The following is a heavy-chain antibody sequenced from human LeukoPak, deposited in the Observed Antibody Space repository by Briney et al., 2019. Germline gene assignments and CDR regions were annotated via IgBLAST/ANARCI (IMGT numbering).Heavy chain of an antibody. Sequence: SETLSLTCTVSGGSISSGSYYWSWIRQPAGKGLEWIGRIYTSGSTNYNPSLKSRVTISVDTSKNQFSLKLSSVTAADTAVYYCARDDAFRNLGRYWGQGTLVTVSP. J-gene: IGHJ4*02. CDR3: ARDDAFRNLGRY. CDR2: IYTSGST. CDR1: GGSISSGSYY. V-gene: IGHV4-61*02. D-gene: IGHD1-14*01.